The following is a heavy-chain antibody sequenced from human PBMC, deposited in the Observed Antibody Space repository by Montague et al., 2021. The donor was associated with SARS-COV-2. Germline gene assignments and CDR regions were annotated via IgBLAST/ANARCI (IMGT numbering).Heavy chain of an antibody. CDR2: IYYSGST. Sequence: TLSLTCTVSGGSITNDVYYWAWIRQPPGKGLEWIGYIYYSGSTYYXPSLKSRVTISVVTSKNHFTLKLSSVTAAETAVYYCARVKRIIESVVVLCAFDFWGQGTKVTVSS. D-gene: IGHD2-15*01. CDR1: GGSITNDVYY. V-gene: IGHV4-30-4*08. J-gene: IGHJ3*01. CDR3: ARVKRIIESVVVLCAFDF.